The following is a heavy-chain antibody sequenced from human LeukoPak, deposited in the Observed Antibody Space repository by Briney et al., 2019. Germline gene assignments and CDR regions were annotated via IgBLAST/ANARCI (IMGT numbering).Heavy chain of an antibody. CDR3: AKESGSGSYYEGGGFDI. CDR2: ISGDGGST. D-gene: IGHD3-10*01. V-gene: IGHV3-43*02. CDR1: GFTFDDYA. Sequence: GGYLSRSCAASGFTFDDYALHWVRQTPGNGLQWVSLISGDGGSTYYADSVKGRITISRSTSKNSLYLQMNRLRTEDTALYYCAKESGSGSYYEGGGFDIWGQGSLVTVSS. J-gene: IGHJ3*02.